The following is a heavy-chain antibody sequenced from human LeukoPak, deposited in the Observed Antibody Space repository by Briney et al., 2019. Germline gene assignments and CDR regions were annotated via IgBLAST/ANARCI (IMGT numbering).Heavy chain of an antibody. D-gene: IGHD6-19*01. J-gene: IGHJ4*02. V-gene: IGHV5-10-1*01. Sequence: GEALKISCKGSGYSFTSYWISWVRQMPGKGLEWMWRIDPSDSYTNYSPSFQGHVTISADKSISTTYLQWSSLKASDTAMYYCARAGLGIAVAATDYWGQGTLVTVSS. CDR1: GYSFTSYW. CDR2: IDPSDSYT. CDR3: ARAGLGIAVAATDY.